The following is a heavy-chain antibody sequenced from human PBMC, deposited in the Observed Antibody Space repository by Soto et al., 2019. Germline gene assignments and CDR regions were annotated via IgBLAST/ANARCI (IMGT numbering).Heavy chain of an antibody. V-gene: IGHV4-31*03. CDR3: ASSFGIWGSYRYTV. CDR1: GGSISSGGYY. J-gene: IGHJ4*02. CDR2: IYYSGST. Sequence: PSETLSLTXTVSGGSISSGGYYWSWIRQHPGKGLEWIGYIYYSGSTYYNPSLKSRVTISVDTSKNQFSLKLSSVTAADTAVYYCASSFGIWGSYRYTVWGQGTLVTVS. D-gene: IGHD3-16*02.